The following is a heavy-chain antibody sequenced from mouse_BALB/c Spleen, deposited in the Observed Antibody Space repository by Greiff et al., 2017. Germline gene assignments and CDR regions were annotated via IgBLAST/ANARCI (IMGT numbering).Heavy chain of an antibody. CDR1: GFTFSSYA. CDR3: AREKDYYGSRAFDY. D-gene: IGHD1-1*01. CDR2: ISSGGST. Sequence: EVQRVESGGGLVKPGGSLKLSCAASGFTFSSYAMSWVRQTPEKRLEWVASISSGGSTYYTDSVKGRFTISRDNARNILYLQMSSLRSEDTAMYYCAREKDYYGSRAFDYWGQGTTLTVSS. V-gene: IGHV5-6-5*01. J-gene: IGHJ2*01.